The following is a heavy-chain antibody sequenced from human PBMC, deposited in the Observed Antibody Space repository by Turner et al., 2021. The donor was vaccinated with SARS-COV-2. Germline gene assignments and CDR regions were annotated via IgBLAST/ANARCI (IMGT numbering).Heavy chain of an antibody. CDR3: AKLSTS. Sequence: QVQLVQSGAEVKKPGASVKVSCKTSGYTFTDSYIPWVRQPPGQGLESMGWINPKDGGTSYAEKYRGRLTMTSDTSSSTVYMELSSLRSDDTAIYYCAKLSTSWGRGTRVTVSA. V-gene: IGHV1-2*02. D-gene: IGHD2-15*01. CDR2: INPKDGGT. CDR1: GYTFTDSY. J-gene: IGHJ2*01.